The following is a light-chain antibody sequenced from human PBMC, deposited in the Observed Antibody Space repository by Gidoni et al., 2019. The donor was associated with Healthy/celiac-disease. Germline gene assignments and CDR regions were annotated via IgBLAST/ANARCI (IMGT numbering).Light chain of an antibody. Sequence: EIVLTQSPAPLSLSPGERPTLSCRASQSFSSYLALYKQKPGQDPPLLIDDASNRATGIPARFSGSGSGTDFTLTISSLELEDFAVYYCQQRSNWPRLTFGGGTKVEIK. CDR3: QQRSNWPRLT. V-gene: IGKV3-11*01. CDR2: DAS. J-gene: IGKJ4*01. CDR1: QSFSSY.